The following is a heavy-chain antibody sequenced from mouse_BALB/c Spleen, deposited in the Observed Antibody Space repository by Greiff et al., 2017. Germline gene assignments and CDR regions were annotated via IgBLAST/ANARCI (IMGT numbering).Heavy chain of an antibody. D-gene: IGHD2-1*01. CDR2: INPNNGGT. CDR3: ARRNYGNYFFAY. CDR1: GYTFTDYN. Sequence: EVQLQQSGPELVKPGASVKIPCKASGYTFTDYNMDWVKQSHGKSLEWIGDINPNNGGTIYNQKFKGKATLTVDKSSSTAYMELRSLTSEDTAVYYGARRNYGNYFFAYWGQGTLVTVSA. J-gene: IGHJ3*01. V-gene: IGHV1-18*01.